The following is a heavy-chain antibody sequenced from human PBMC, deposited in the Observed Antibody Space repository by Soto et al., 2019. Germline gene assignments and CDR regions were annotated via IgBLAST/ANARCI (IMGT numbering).Heavy chain of an antibody. J-gene: IGHJ6*03. D-gene: IGHD7-27*01. CDR3: ARESEKLGIANYYYDYMDV. V-gene: IGHV1-69*13. CDR1: GGTFSSYA. Sequence: ASVKVSCKASGGTFSSYAISWVRQAPGQGLEWMGGIIPIFGTANYAQKFQGRVTITADESTSTAYMELSSLRSEDTAVYYCARESEKLGIANYYYDYMDVWGKGTTVTVSS. CDR2: IIPIFGTA.